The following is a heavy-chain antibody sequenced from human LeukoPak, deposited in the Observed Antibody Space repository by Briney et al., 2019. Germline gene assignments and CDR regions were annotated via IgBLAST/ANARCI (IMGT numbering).Heavy chain of an antibody. CDR3: AREGKTYYDFWSGYSPRSGYFDY. D-gene: IGHD3-3*01. J-gene: IGHJ4*02. CDR2: IIPILGIA. CDR1: GGTFSSYA. V-gene: IGHV1-69*04. Sequence: SVKVSCKASGGTFSSYAISWVRQAPGQGLEWMGRIIPILGIANYAQKFQGRVTMTRDTSTSTVYMELSSLRSEDTAVYYCAREGKTYYDFWSGYSPRSGYFDYWGQGTLVTVSS.